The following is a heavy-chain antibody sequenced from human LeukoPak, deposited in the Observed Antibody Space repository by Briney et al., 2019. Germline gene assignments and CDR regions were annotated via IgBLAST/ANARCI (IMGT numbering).Heavy chain of an antibody. CDR1: GGSFSGYY. CDR3: AGFVVGRGYSYGYTDY. D-gene: IGHD5-18*01. V-gene: IGHV4-34*01. Sequence: SETLSLTCAVYGGSFSGYYWSWIRQPPGKGLEWIGEINHSGSTNYNPSLKSRVTISVDTSKNQFSLKLSSVTAADTAVYYCAGFVVGRGYSYGYTDYWGQGTLVTVSS. J-gene: IGHJ4*02. CDR2: INHSGST.